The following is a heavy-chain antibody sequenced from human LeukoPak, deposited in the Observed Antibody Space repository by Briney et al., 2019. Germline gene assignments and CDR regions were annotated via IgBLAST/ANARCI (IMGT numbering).Heavy chain of an antibody. CDR2: IYYSGST. V-gene: IGHV4-39*07. D-gene: IGHD4/OR15-4a*01. CDR3: ARGGTLMTMVN. Sequence: SETLSLTCSVSGGSVSSGGYYWRWIRQPPGKGLEWIGTIYYSGSTYYDPALKSRVTISVDTSKAQFSLNLNSMTAADPAVYYCARGGTLMTMVNWGQGTLVTVSS. CDR1: GGSVSSGGYY. J-gene: IGHJ4*02.